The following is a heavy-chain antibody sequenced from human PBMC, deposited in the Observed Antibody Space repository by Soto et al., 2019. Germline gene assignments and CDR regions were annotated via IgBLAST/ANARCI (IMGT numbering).Heavy chain of an antibody. CDR2: IYWDDDK. Sequence: QITLKESGPTLVKPTQTLTLTCPFSGFSLSTTGVGLGWIRQPPGQALEWLALIYWDDDKRYSPSLKSRLTITKDTSKNQVVLTMTNLDPVDTATYYCAHLTNYYSFDYWGQGTLVTVSS. V-gene: IGHV2-5*02. CDR1: GFSLSTTGVG. D-gene: IGHD1-1*01. J-gene: IGHJ4*02. CDR3: AHLTNYYSFDY.